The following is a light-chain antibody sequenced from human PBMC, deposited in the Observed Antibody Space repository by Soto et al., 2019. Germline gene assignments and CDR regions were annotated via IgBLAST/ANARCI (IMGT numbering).Light chain of an antibody. J-gene: IGLJ1*01. Sequence: SYELTQSPSLSVSPGQTASITCSGDKLGDKYACWYQQKPGQPPVLVIYQDNKRPSGIPERFSGSNSGNTATLTISGTQAMDEADYYCQAWDSSTGVFGTGTKLTVL. CDR2: QDN. V-gene: IGLV3-1*01. CDR3: QAWDSSTGV. CDR1: KLGDKY.